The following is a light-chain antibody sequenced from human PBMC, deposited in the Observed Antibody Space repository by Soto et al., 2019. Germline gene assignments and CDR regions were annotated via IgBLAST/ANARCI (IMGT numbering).Light chain of an antibody. CDR2: GAS. J-gene: IGKJ1*01. CDR3: QQYNNWPTWT. CDR1: QSVSSK. Sequence: EILMTQSPATLSVSPGERATLSCRASQSVSSKLAWYQQKPGQAPRLLIYGASTRATGIPARFSGSGSGTEFTLTISSLQSEDFAVYYCQQYNNWPTWTFGQGTKVDIK. V-gene: IGKV3-15*01.